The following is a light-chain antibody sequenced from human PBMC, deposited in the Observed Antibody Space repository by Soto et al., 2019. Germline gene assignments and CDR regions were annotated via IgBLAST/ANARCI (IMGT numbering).Light chain of an antibody. J-gene: IGKJ1*01. CDR1: QSVSSW. CDR3: QHYNPYSGP. Sequence: DIQMTQSPSTLSASVGDTVTVTCRASQSVSSWLAWYQQKPVKAPKLLIYDASSLESGVPSRFSGSGSGTEFTLTITSLQPDDFATYYCQHYNPYSGPFGQGTKVDIK. V-gene: IGKV1-5*01. CDR2: DAS.